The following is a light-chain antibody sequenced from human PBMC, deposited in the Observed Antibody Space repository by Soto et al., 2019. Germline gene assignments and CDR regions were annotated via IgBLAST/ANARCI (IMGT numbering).Light chain of an antibody. V-gene: IGKV1-39*01. Sequence: DIQMTQSPSSLSASIGDRVTLTCRASQSIGTNLTLYQQRPGKAPKLLIYAVSSLQSGVSSRFSGSGSGTDFTLSINSLHREDFATYYCQQTYSAPPLFGQGTKGEI. CDR3: QQTYSAPPL. CDR1: QSIGTN. CDR2: AVS. J-gene: IGKJ1*01.